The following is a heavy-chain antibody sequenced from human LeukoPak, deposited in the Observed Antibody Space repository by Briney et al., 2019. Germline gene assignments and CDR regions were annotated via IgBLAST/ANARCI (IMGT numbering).Heavy chain of an antibody. D-gene: IGHD2-2*01. CDR1: GFTFSNFW. CDR3: AKEDIVVVPAASDGWFDP. Sequence: GGSLRLSCAASGFTFSNFWMHWVRQAPGKGLVWVALIYGDGSFTRYADSVKGRFTISRDNAKNTVYLQMNSLRAEDTAVYYCAKEDIVVVPAASDGWFDPWGQGTLVTVSS. J-gene: IGHJ5*02. V-gene: IGHV3-74*01. CDR2: IYGDGSFT.